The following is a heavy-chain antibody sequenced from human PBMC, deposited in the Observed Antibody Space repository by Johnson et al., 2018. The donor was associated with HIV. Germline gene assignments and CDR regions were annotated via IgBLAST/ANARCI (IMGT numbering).Heavy chain of an antibody. Sequence: VQLVESGGGVVQPGRSLRLSCAASGFIFRSHDLSWVRQAPGKGLEWVANIKQDGSEKYYVDSVKGRFTISRDNAKNSLYLQMNSRGAEDTAVYYCARDQGWELPGDAFDIWGQGTMVTVSS. V-gene: IGHV3-7*05. CDR1: GFIFRSHD. J-gene: IGHJ3*02. CDR2: IKQDGSEK. D-gene: IGHD1-26*01. CDR3: ARDQGWELPGDAFDI.